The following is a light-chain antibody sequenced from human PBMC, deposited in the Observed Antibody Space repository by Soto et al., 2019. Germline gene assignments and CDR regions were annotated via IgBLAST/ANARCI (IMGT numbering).Light chain of an antibody. CDR3: SSYTSSSTLV. CDR2: DVT. J-gene: IGLJ1*01. Sequence: QSALTQPASVSGSPGQSITISCTGTSSDVGGYNFVSWYQQHPGKAPKIMIYDVTNRPSGVPNRFSGSKSGNTASLTISGLQAEDEADYYCSSYTSSSTLVFGTGTKVTVL. CDR1: SSDVGGYNF. V-gene: IGLV2-14*01.